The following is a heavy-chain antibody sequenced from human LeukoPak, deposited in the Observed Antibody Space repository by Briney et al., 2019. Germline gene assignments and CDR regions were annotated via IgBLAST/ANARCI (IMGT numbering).Heavy chain of an antibody. V-gene: IGHV1-46*01. Sequence: ASVKVSCKASGYTFTSYYMHWVRQAPGQGLEWMGIINPSGGSTSYAQKFQGRVTMTRATSTSTVYMELSSLRSEDRAVYYCAGEGGRHFDYWGQGTLVTVSS. D-gene: IGHD3-16*01. J-gene: IGHJ4*02. CDR3: AGEGGRHFDY. CDR1: GYTFTSYY. CDR2: INPSGGST.